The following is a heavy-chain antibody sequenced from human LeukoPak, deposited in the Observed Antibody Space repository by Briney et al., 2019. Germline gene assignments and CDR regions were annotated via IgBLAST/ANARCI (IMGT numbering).Heavy chain of an antibody. CDR1: GFTFSSYW. J-gene: IGHJ4*02. CDR2: INSDGMSP. CDR3: AKPVEMATIVVFDY. D-gene: IGHD5-24*01. Sequence: PGGSLRLSCAASGFTFSSYWMHWVRQAPGKGLVWVSHINSDGMSPIYADSVKGRFTISRDNSKNTLYLQMNSLRAEDTAVYYCAKPVEMATIVVFDYWGQGTLVTVSS. V-gene: IGHV3-74*01.